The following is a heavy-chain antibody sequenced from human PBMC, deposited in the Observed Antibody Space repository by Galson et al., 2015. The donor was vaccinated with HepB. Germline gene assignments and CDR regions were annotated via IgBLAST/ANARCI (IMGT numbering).Heavy chain of an antibody. V-gene: IGHV3-23*01. CDR3: AKDRGIAVVGGTYFSDV. J-gene: IGHJ6*04. CDR1: GFTFSTYA. D-gene: IGHD6-19*01. Sequence: SLRLSCAASGFTFSTYAMTWVRQAPGKGLEWVSTVGGGGSTYFADPVKGRSTISRDNSKNTVYLQLNSLRAEDTAVYYCAKDRGIAVVGGTYFSDVWGKGTTVTVSS. CDR2: VGGGGST.